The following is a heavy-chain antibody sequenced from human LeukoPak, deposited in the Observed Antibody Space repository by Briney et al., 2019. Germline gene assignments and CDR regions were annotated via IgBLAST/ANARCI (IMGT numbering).Heavy chain of an antibody. D-gene: IGHD2-2*02. CDR2: IIPIFGTA. Sequence: GSSVKVSCKASGGTFCSYAISWVRQAPGQGLEWMGGIIPIFGTANYAQKFQGRVTITADESTSTAYMELSSLRSEDTAVYYCARGGCSSTSCYTEYYYYGMDVWGQGTTVTVSS. V-gene: IGHV1-69*01. J-gene: IGHJ6*02. CDR1: GGTFCSYA. CDR3: ARGGCSSTSCYTEYYYYGMDV.